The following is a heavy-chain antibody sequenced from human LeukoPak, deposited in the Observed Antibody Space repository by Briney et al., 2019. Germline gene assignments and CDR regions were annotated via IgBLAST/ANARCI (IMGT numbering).Heavy chain of an antibody. CDR3: ARDFTQRYSSGSLDY. Sequence: GGSLRLSCAASGFTFSTYSMNWVRQAPGKGLEWVSYISSSSSTIYYADSVKGRFTISRDNAKNSLYLQMNSLRAEDTAVYYCARDFTQRYSSGSLDYWGQGTLVTVSS. CDR2: ISSSSSTI. V-gene: IGHV3-48*04. J-gene: IGHJ4*02. D-gene: IGHD6-19*01. CDR1: GFTFSTYS.